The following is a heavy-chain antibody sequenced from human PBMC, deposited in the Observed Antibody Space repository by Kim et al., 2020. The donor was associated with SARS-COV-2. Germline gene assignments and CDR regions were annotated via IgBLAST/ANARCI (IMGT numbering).Heavy chain of an antibody. J-gene: IGHJ4*02. Sequence: SETLSLTCAVYGGSFSGYYWSWIRQPPGKGLEWIGEINHSGSTNYNPSLKSRVTISVDTSKNQFSLKLSSVTAADTAVYYCARERTDRQWITMVRGVRGIDFDYWGQGTLVTVSS. D-gene: IGHD3-10*01. CDR3: ARERTDRQWITMVRGVRGIDFDY. CDR1: GGSFSGYY. V-gene: IGHV4-34*01. CDR2: INHSGST.